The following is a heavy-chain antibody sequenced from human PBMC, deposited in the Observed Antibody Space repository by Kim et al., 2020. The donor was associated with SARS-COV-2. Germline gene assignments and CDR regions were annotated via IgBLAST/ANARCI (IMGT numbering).Heavy chain of an antibody. V-gene: IGHV3-33*05. J-gene: IGHJ3*02. CDR3: ARDGFEGFGELLWHAFDI. CDR1: GFTFSSYG. D-gene: IGHD3-10*01. Sequence: GGSLRLSCAASGFTFSSYGMHWVRQAPGKGLEWVAVISYDGSNKYYADSVKGRFTISRDNSKNTLYLQMNSLRAEDTAVYYCARDGFEGFGELLWHAFDIWGQGTMVTVSS. CDR2: ISYDGSNK.